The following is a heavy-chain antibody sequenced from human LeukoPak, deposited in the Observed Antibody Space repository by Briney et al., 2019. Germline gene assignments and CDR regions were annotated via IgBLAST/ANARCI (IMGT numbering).Heavy chain of an antibody. CDR1: GYTFTGYY. Sequence: ASVKVSCKASGYTFTGYYIHWVRQAPGQGLEWMGWINPNSGGTNYAQKFQGRVTMTRDTSISTAYMELSRLRSDDTAVYYCARVGYCSGGSCYVYPFDYWGQGTLVTVSS. V-gene: IGHV1-2*02. CDR2: INPNSGGT. D-gene: IGHD2-15*01. J-gene: IGHJ4*02. CDR3: ARVGYCSGGSCYVYPFDY.